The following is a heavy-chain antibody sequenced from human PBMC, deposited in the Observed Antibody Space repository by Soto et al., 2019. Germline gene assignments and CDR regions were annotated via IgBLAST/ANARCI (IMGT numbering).Heavy chain of an antibody. Sequence: SETLSHTCTVSDGSISSYYWSWIRQPPGKGLEWIGYIYYSGSTNYNPSLKSRVTISVDTSKNQFSLKLSSVTAADTAVYYSARQGFGPLHGLVDVWGQGTTVTVSS. CDR2: IYYSGST. CDR3: ARQGFGPLHGLVDV. J-gene: IGHJ6*02. V-gene: IGHV4-59*01. CDR1: DGSISSYY. D-gene: IGHD3-10*01.